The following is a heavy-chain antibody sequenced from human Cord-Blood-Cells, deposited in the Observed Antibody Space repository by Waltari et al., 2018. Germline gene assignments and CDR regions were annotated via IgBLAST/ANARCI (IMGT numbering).Heavy chain of an antibody. J-gene: IGHJ4*02. V-gene: IGHV4-30-2*01. Sequence: QLQLQESGSGLVKPSQTLSLTCAVSGGSISSGGYSWSWIRQPPGKGLEWIGYIDHSGGTYYNPSLKGRVTISVDRSKNQCSLKLSSVTAADTAVYYCARGGSGYYDFWSGYGPLFDYWGQGTLVTVSS. CDR3: ARGGSGYYDFWSGYGPLFDY. D-gene: IGHD3-3*01. CDR1: GGSISSGGYS. CDR2: IDHSGGT.